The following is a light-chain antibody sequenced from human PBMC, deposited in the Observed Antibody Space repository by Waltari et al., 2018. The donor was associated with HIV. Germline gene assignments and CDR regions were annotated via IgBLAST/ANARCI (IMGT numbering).Light chain of an antibody. J-gene: IGLJ2*01. CDR1: SSHMESRS. CDR2: NNN. V-gene: IGLV1-44*01. Sequence: QSVLTQPPSASGTPGQRGTIPCPGYSSHMESRSVVWYHQLPGAAPKLLIANNNQRPSGVPDRFSGSKSGTSASLAISGLQSEDEADYYCATWSDSLNSVVFGGGTKLTVL. CDR3: ATWSDSLNSVV.